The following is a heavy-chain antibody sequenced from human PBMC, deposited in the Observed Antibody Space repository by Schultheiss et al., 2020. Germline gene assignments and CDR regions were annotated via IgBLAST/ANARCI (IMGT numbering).Heavy chain of an antibody. CDR1: GGSISSYY. CDR3: ARDYGEAATNDAFDI. CDR2: IYYSGST. V-gene: IGHV4-59*01. Sequence: SETLSLTCTVSGGSISSYYWSWIRQPPGKGLEWIGYIYYSGSTNYNPSIKSRVTISVDTSKNQFSLKLSSVTAADTAVYYCARDYGEAATNDAFDIWGQGTMVTVSS. J-gene: IGHJ3*02. D-gene: IGHD2-15*01.